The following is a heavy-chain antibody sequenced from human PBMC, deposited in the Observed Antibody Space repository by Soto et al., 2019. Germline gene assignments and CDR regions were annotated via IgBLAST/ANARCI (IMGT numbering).Heavy chain of an antibody. CDR1: GFTFTDYA. J-gene: IGHJ4*02. CDR2: ISGSGTNT. CDR3: ARYASPETATTWGGDLDS. Sequence: DVQFLESGGDFQQPGGSLRLSCAVSGFTFTDYAMSWVRQAPGKVLEWVSSISGSGTNTYYADSVKGRFTISKDNSEDKLSLQMNGLRDEDTAIYYCARYASPETATTWGGDLDSWGRGTLVTVS. D-gene: IGHD1-1*01. V-gene: IGHV3-23*01.